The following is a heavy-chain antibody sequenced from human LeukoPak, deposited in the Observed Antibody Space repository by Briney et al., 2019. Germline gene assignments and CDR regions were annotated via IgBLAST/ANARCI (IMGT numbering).Heavy chain of an antibody. J-gene: IGHJ6*03. Sequence: GGSLRLSCAASGFTFSSYGMHWLRQAPGKGLEWVAFIQFDGSEKFYADSVKGRFTISRDNSKNTLYLQMNSLRAEDTAVYYCAKAAGATAYYYYMDVWNKGTTVTVSS. D-gene: IGHD1-26*01. CDR1: GFTFSSYG. CDR3: AKAAGATAYYYYMDV. V-gene: IGHV3-30*02. CDR2: IQFDGSEK.